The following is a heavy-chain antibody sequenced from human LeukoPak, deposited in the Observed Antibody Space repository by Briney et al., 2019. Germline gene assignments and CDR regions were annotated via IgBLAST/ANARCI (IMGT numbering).Heavy chain of an antibody. J-gene: IGHJ3*02. CDR3: AKVKGLYYDILTGYYRGDAFDI. CDR1: GFTFSSYA. Sequence: GGSLRLSCAASGFTFSSYAMSWVRQAPGKGLEWVSAISGSDGSTYYADSVKGRFTISRDNSKNTLYLQMNSLRAEDTAVYYCAKVKGLYYDILTGYYRGDAFDIWGQGTMVTVSS. V-gene: IGHV3-23*01. D-gene: IGHD3-9*01. CDR2: ISGSDGST.